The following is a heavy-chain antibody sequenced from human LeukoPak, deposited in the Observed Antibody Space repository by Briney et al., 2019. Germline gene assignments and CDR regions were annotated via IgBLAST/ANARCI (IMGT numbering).Heavy chain of an antibody. CDR3: AKDPHYDFWSGYWIDY. D-gene: IGHD3-3*01. V-gene: IGHV3-23*01. J-gene: IGHJ4*02. Sequence: GGSLRLSCAASGFTFSSYAMSWVRQAPGKGLEWVSAISGSGGSTYYADSVKGRFTISRDNSMNTLYLQMNSLRAEDTAVYYCAKDPHYDFWSGYWIDYWGQGTLVTVSS. CDR2: ISGSGGST. CDR1: GFTFSSYA.